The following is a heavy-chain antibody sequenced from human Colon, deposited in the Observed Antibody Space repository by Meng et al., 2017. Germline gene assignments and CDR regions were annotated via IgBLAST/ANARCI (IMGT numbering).Heavy chain of an antibody. CDR3: ARDQNGAGGTVDF. CDR2: ITSDGSRT. Sequence: QRVESAGVLVQPGGSLRLSCAASGFTFSSYWMQWGRQTPGQGLAWVPRITSDGSRTTYADSVKGRFTISRDNAKSTLYLQMNSLRAEDTAVYYCARDQNGAGGTVDFWGQGTLVTVSS. V-gene: IGHV3-74*01. J-gene: IGHJ4*02. D-gene: IGHD1-1*01. CDR1: GFTFSSYW.